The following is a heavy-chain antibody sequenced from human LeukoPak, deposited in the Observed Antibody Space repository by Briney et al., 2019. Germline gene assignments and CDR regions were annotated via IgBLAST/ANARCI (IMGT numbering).Heavy chain of an antibody. Sequence: ASVKVSCKASGYTFTGYYMHWVRQVPGQGLEWLGWINPNSGGTNYAQKFQGRVTMTRDTSISTAYMELSRLRSDDTAVYYCARGPLEGISLSLYWGQGTLVTVSS. J-gene: IGHJ4*02. V-gene: IGHV1-2*02. CDR2: INPNSGGT. CDR1: GYTFTGYY. CDR3: ARGPLEGISLSLY. D-gene: IGHD6-13*01.